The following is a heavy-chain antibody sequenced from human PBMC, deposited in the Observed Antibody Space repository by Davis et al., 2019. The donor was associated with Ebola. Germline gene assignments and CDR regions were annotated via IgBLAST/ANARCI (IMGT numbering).Heavy chain of an antibody. V-gene: IGHV3-43*01. J-gene: IGHJ4*02. CDR1: GFTFDDYT. Sequence: PGGSLRLSCAASGFTFDDYTMHWVRQAPGKGLEWVSLISWDGGSTYYADSVKGRFTISRDNAKNSLYLQMNSLRAEDTAVYYCARDPEAHVRASGSSPGDYWDQGTLVTVSS. CDR2: ISWDGGST. CDR3: ARDPEAHVRASGSSPGDY. D-gene: IGHD1-26*01.